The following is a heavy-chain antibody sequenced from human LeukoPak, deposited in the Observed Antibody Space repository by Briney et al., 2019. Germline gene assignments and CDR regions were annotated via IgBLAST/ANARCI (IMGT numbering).Heavy chain of an antibody. Sequence: QPGGSLRLSCAASGFTFSTYAMYWVRRTPGKGLEYVSVISGNGVSTHYATSVKGRFTISRDNSKNTLYLQMGSLRAEDMAVYYCARDAPDIVVVPAAVGPFDLWGQGTLVTVSS. CDR1: GFTFSTYA. J-gene: IGHJ4*02. CDR2: ISGNGVST. V-gene: IGHV3-64*01. CDR3: ARDAPDIVVVPAAVGPFDL. D-gene: IGHD2-2*01.